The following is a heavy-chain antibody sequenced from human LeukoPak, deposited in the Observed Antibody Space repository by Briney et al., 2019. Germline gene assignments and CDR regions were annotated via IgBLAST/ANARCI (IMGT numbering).Heavy chain of an antibody. CDR2: ITWNSDSI. Sequence: PGGSLRLSCTASGFTFDDYAMHWVRQAPGKGLEWVSRITWNSDSIDSADSVKGRFTISRDNAKNSLYLQMNSLRPEDTALYYCAKEHYYYVSRGYFGLWGQGTLVTVSS. CDR1: GFTFDDYA. D-gene: IGHD3-22*01. J-gene: IGHJ4*02. V-gene: IGHV3-9*01. CDR3: AKEHYYYVSRGYFGL.